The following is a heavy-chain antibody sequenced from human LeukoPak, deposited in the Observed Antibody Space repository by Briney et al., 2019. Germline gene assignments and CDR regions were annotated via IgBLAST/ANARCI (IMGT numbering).Heavy chain of an antibody. D-gene: IGHD4-23*01. CDR3: ARDHGGNYLDY. J-gene: IGHJ4*02. V-gene: IGHV3-66*02. Sequence: GGSLRLSCAASGFTVSSNYMSWVRQAPGKGLEWVSVIYSGGSTYYADSVKGQFTISRDNSKNTLYLQMNSLRAEDTAVYYCARDHGGNYLDYWGQGTLVTVSS. CDR1: GFTVSSNY. CDR2: IYSGGST.